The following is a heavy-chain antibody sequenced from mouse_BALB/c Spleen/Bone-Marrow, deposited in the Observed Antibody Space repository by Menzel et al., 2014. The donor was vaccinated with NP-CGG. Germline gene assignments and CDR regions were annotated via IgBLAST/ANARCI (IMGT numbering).Heavy chain of an antibody. J-gene: IGHJ4*01. Sequence: QVQLQQSGAELVKPGASVKLSCKASGYTFTSYYMYWVKQRPGQGLEWFGEINPSNGGTNFNEKFKNKATLTVDKSSSAASMQLSSLTSKDSAVYYCSRGRRDALDYWGQGTSVTVSS. CDR3: SRGRRDALDY. V-gene: IGHV1S81*02. CDR2: INPSNGGT. CDR1: GYTFTSYY.